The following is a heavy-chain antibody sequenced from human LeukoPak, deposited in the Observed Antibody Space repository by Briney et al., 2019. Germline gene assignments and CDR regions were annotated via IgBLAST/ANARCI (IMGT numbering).Heavy chain of an antibody. J-gene: IGHJ6*02. V-gene: IGHV4-4*09. D-gene: IGHD3-10*01. CDR2: IYSGSA. CDR1: GGSISSYY. Sequence: PSETLSLTCTVSGGSISSYYWSWIRQPPGKGLEWIGYIYSGSANYNPSLKRRVTISVDTSKNQFSLNLSSVTAADTAVYYCARLNTMVRGIYNYYGMDVWGQGTTVTVSS. CDR3: ARLNTMVRGIYNYYGMDV.